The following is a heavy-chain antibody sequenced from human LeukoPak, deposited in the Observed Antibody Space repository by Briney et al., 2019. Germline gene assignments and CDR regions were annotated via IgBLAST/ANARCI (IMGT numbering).Heavy chain of an antibody. D-gene: IGHD3-22*01. Sequence: PSETLSLTCAVYGGSFSGYYWSWIRQPPGKGLEWIGYIYYSGSTNYNPSLKSRVTISVDTSKNQFSLKLSSVTAADTAVYYCAKEARYYYDSSGYYNWFDPWGQGTLVTVSS. CDR2: IYYSGST. V-gene: IGHV4-59*01. CDR1: GGSFSGYY. J-gene: IGHJ5*02. CDR3: AKEARYYYDSSGYYNWFDP.